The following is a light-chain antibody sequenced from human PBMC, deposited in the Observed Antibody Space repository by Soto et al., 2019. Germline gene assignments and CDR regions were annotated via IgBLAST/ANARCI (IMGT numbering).Light chain of an antibody. CDR3: RQYDSSRRK. V-gene: IGKV3-20*01. J-gene: IGKJ1*01. CDR1: QSVSSSY. Sequence: EIVLTQSPGTLSLSPGERATLSCRASQSVSSSYLAWYQQKPGQAPRLLIYGASSRATGIPDRFSGSGSGTGFELTIVRLGPEEFAEYSCRQYDSSRRKFAQGTDADIK. CDR2: GAS.